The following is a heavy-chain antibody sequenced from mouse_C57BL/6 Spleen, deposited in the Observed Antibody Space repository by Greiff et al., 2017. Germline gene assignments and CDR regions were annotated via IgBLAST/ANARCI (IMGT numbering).Heavy chain of an antibody. CDR3: AGRAGSSQAWFAY. J-gene: IGHJ3*01. CDR2: IYPRDGST. V-gene: IGHV1-78*01. Sequence: VQLLQSDAELVKPGASVKISCKVSGYTFTDHTIHWMKQRPEPGLEWIGYIYPRDGSTKYNEKFKGKATLTADKSSSTAYKQRNSLTAENSAVYFWAGRAGSSQAWFAYWGQGTLVTVSA. D-gene: IGHD1-1*01. CDR1: GYTFTDHT.